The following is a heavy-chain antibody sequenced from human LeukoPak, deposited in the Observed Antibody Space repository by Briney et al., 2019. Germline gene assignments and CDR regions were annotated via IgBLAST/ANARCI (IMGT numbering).Heavy chain of an antibody. Sequence: GGSLRLSCTASGFTFSNYWMNWFRQAPGKGLEWVANIKRDGSERYYVDSVRGRFTISRDNAKNSLYLQMNNLRVEDTAVYYCEGGVAWGQGSMVTVSP. CDR3: EGGVA. J-gene: IGHJ3*01. CDR1: GFTFSNYW. V-gene: IGHV3-7*01. D-gene: IGHD5/OR15-5a*01. CDR2: IKRDGSER.